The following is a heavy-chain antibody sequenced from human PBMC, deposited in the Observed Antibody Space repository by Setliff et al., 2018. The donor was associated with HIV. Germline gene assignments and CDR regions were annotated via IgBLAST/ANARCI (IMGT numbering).Heavy chain of an antibody. D-gene: IGHD3-10*01. CDR3: TGDYNSGSYRFDY. V-gene: IGHV4-4*08. CDR2: IYPNGSP. J-gene: IGHJ4*02. Sequence: KASETLSLTCTVPGGSINNYYWSWIRQPPGKGLEWIGYIYPNGSPDYPSGNIVYNPSSRSRVTLSLDTSKNQFSLKLTSVTAADAAVYYCTGDYNSGSYRFDYWGQGTPVTVSS. CDR1: GGSINNYY.